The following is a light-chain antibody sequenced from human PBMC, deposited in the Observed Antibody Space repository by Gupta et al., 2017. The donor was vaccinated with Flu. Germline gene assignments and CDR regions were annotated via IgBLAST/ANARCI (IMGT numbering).Light chain of an antibody. CDR1: QGISNH. Sequence: PSSLSASVGDRVTITCRASQGISNHLAWYQQKPGEGPRLLIYAASTLQSGAPSRFSGSGSGTDFTLTISSLQPEDVATYYCQKDNSAPNTFGQGTKLEI. J-gene: IGKJ2*01. V-gene: IGKV1-27*01. CDR3: QKDNSAPNT. CDR2: AAS.